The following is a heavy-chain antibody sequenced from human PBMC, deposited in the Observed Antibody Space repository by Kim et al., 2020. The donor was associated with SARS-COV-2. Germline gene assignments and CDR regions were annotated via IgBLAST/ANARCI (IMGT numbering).Heavy chain of an antibody. CDR3: ARGRHYGSGSYYKPRYYYFDY. CDR1: GGSFSGYY. V-gene: IGHV4-34*01. Sequence: SETLSLTCAVYGGSFSGYYWSWIRQPPGKGLEWIGEINHSGSTNYNPYLKSRVTISVDTSKNQFSLKLSSVTAADTAVYYCARGRHYGSGSYYKPRYYYFDYWGQGTLVTVSS. J-gene: IGHJ4*02. D-gene: IGHD3-10*01. CDR2: INHSGST.